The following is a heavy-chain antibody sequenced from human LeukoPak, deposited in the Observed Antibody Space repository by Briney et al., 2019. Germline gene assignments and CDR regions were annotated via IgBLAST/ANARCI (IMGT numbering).Heavy chain of an antibody. J-gene: IGHJ4*02. D-gene: IGHD1-26*01. CDR3: ARGPRGASSPY. CDR1: GYIFTNYD. CDR2: MNPNSGNT. Sequence: ASVKVSCKTSGYIFTNYDVNWVRQATGQGLEWMGWMNPNSGNTGYAQKFQGRVTMTRNTSISTAYMELSSLRSEDTAVYYCARGPRGASSPYWGQGTLVTVSS. V-gene: IGHV1-8*02.